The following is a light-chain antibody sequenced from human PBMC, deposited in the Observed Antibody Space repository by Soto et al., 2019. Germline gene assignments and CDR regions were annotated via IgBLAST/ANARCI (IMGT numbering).Light chain of an antibody. CDR2: GAS. V-gene: IGKV3-15*01. CDR3: QQYGSSPRT. Sequence: EIVMTQSPATLSVSPGESATLSCRASQSVGNNLAWYQHAPGQSPRLLIYGASTRASGVPARFSGSGSGTEFTLTITSLQSEDFGIYYCQQYGSSPRTFGQGTKVDIK. J-gene: IGKJ1*01. CDR1: QSVGNN.